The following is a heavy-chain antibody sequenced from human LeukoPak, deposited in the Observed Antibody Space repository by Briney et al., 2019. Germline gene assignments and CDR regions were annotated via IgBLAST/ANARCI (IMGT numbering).Heavy chain of an antibody. Sequence: GGSLRLSCAASGFTVSSNYMSWVRQAPGKGLEWVSVIYSGGTTYYADSVKGRFTISRDNSKNTLYMQMNSLRAEDTAVYYCAKERDSRGYFDYWGQGTLVTVSS. J-gene: IGHJ4*02. CDR2: IYSGGTT. D-gene: IGHD6-13*01. V-gene: IGHV3-53*01. CDR3: AKERDSRGYFDY. CDR1: GFTVSSNY.